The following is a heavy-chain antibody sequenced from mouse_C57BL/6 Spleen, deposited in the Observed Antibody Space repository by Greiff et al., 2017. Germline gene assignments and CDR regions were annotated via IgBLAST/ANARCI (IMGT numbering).Heavy chain of an antibody. CDR1: GYTFTSYW. J-gene: IGHJ4*01. CDR2: IYPGSGST. Sequence: VQLQQPGAELVKPGASVKMSCKASGYTFTSYWITWVKQRPGQGLEWIGDIYPGSGSTNYNEKFKSKATLTVDTSSSTAYMQLSSLTSEDSAVYYCARRHYGSSYAMDYWGQGTSVTVSS. CDR3: ARRHYGSSYAMDY. D-gene: IGHD1-1*01. V-gene: IGHV1-55*01.